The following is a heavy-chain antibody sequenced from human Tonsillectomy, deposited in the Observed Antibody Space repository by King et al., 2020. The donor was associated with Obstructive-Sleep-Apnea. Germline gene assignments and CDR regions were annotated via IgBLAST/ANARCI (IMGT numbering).Heavy chain of an antibody. Sequence: QLVQSGGGVVKPGGSLRVSCAASGFTFSDFYMGWIRQAPGKGLEWISYITSGGSSMYYADSVQGRFSISRDNAKKSLYLQMNSLRVEDTAVYYCVRDPTDIGYSSGWFDLWGPGTLVTVSS. D-gene: IGHD6-19*01. V-gene: IGHV3-11*01. CDR2: ITSGGSSM. CDR1: GFTFSDFY. CDR3: VRDPTDIGYSSGWFDL. J-gene: IGHJ5*02.